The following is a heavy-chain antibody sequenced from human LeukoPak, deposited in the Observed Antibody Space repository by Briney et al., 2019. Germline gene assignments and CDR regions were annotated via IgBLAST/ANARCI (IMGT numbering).Heavy chain of an antibody. CDR1: GFTFDDYG. CDR2: INWNGGST. V-gene: IGHV3-20*04. CDR3: ARDGYSSGWPPGGGAFDI. J-gene: IGHJ3*02. D-gene: IGHD6-19*01. Sequence: GGSLRLSCAASGFTFDDYGMSWVRQAPGKGLEWVSGINWNGGSTGYADAVKGRFTISRDNAKNSLYLQMSSLRAEDTALYYCARDGYSSGWPPGGGAFDIWGQGTMVTVSS.